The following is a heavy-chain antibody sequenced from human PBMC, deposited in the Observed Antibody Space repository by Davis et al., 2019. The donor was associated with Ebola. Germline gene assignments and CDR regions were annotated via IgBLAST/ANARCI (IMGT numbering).Heavy chain of an antibody. CDR1: EFTFRSYW. CDR3: ARNSGTYGFYYYGMDV. V-gene: IGHV3-74*01. CDR2: IDTAGSTT. D-gene: IGHD1-26*01. Sequence: PGGSLRLSCVGSEFTFRSYWFHWVRQAPGTGLEWVSRIDTAGSTTNYADSVRGRFTISRDNAKNTLYLQMNSLRAEDTAVYYCARNSGTYGFYYYGMDVWGQGTTVTVSS. J-gene: IGHJ6*02.